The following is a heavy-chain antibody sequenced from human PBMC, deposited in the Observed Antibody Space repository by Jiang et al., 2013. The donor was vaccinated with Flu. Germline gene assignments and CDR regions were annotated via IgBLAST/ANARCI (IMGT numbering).Heavy chain of an antibody. J-gene: IGHJ4*02. CDR3: APWSGYYNDYFDY. CDR1: GGSINSYY. CDR2: IYYSGTT. V-gene: IGHV4-59*12. Sequence: LLKPSETLSLTCTVSGGSINSYYWSWIRQPPGKGLEWIGYIYYSGTTNYNPSLKSRVTISLDTSKNQFSLKLSSVTAADTAVYYCAPWSGYYNDYFDYWGQGTLVTVSS. D-gene: IGHD3-3*01.